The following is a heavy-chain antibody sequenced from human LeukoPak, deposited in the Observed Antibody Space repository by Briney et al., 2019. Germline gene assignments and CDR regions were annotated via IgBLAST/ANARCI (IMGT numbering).Heavy chain of an antibody. CDR2: INPNSGDT. D-gene: IGHD6-13*01. Sequence: AASVKVSCKVSGYTLTELSMHWVRQAPGQGLEWMGWINPNSGDTNYAQNFQGRVTMTRDTSINTAYMDLSSLRSDDTAVYYCARIKWAAANDWGQGTLVTVSS. CDR1: GYTLTELS. CDR3: ARIKWAAAND. V-gene: IGHV1-2*02. J-gene: IGHJ4*02.